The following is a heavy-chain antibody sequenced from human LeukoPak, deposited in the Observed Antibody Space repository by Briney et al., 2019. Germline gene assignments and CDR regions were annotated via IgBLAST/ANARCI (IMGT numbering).Heavy chain of an antibody. CDR2: ITSGGDAI. Sequence: GGSLRLSCADSGFTFSSYSMNWVRQAPGKGLEWVSYITSGGDAINYADSVKGRFIISRDNAKNSLYLQMNSLRAEDTAVYYCARDINWSFDYWGQGTLVTVS. J-gene: IGHJ4*02. CDR3: ARDINWSFDY. CDR1: GFTFSSYS. D-gene: IGHD5-24*01. V-gene: IGHV3-48*03.